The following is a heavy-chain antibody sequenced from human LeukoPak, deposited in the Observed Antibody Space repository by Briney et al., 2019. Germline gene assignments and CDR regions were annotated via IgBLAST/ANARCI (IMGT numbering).Heavy chain of an antibody. CDR1: GYSFTAYA. CDR3: ARDLSGYPPYDY. D-gene: IGHD3-22*01. J-gene: IGHJ4*02. Sequence: ASVKVSCKASGYSFTAYAIHWVRQAPGQRLEWMGWINADNTNTKYSQKLQGRVTMTTDTSTSTAYMELRSLRSDDTAVYYCARDLSGYPPYDYWGQGTLVTVSS. V-gene: IGHV1-3*01. CDR2: INADNTNT.